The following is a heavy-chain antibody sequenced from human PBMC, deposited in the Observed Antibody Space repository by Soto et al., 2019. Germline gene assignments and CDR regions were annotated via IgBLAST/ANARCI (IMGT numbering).Heavy chain of an antibody. Sequence: QVQLVQSGAEVKKPGSSVTVSCKASGGTFSSYAISWVRQAPGQGLEWMGGIIPIFGTVNYAQKVQGRVTITADESTSTAYMELSSLRSEDTAVYYCARGPSPLYDYYHGMDVWGQGTTGTVSS. V-gene: IGHV1-69*01. CDR1: GGTFSSYA. CDR2: IIPIFGTV. J-gene: IGHJ6*02. CDR3: ARGPSPLYDYYHGMDV.